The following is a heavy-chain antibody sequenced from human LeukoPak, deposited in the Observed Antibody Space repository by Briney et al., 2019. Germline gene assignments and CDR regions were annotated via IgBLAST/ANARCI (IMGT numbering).Heavy chain of an antibody. J-gene: IGHJ4*02. Sequence: GGSLRLSCAASGFTFSSYSMNWVRQAPGKGLEWVSYISSSGSSIYYADSVKGRFTISRDNAKNSLYLQMNSLRAEDTAVYYCARDVDYYDSSGYYWYWGQGTLVTVSS. V-gene: IGHV3-48*01. CDR1: GFTFSSYS. CDR3: ARDVDYYDSSGYYWY. D-gene: IGHD3-22*01. CDR2: ISSSGSSI.